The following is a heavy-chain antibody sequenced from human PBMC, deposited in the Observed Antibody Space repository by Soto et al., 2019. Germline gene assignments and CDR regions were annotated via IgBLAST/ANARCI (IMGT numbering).Heavy chain of an antibody. V-gene: IGHV4-31*03. Sequence: QVQLLESGPGLVKPSQTLSLTCTVSGDSISSGDFYWSWIGQHPGKGLEWIGYIYYSGLTYYNPSLKGRLSISLDTSKNQFFLNLNSVTVADTAVYFCARDRATGAHFDFWGQGALVPVSS. CDR1: GDSISSGDFY. J-gene: IGHJ4*02. CDR3: ARDRATGAHFDF. CDR2: IYYSGLT. D-gene: IGHD1-1*01.